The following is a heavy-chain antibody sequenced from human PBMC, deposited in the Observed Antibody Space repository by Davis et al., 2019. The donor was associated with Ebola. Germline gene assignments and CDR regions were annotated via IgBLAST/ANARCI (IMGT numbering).Heavy chain of an antibody. V-gene: IGHV3-66*01. D-gene: IGHD5-12*01. CDR2: IYSGGRT. CDR3: ASSLVADH. CDR1: GFMFNTYT. Sequence: GGSLRLSCEASGFMFNTYTMNWVRQAPGKGLEWISVIYSGGRTLYADSVKGRFTISRDSSKNTLFLRMNSLRAEDTAVYYCASSLVADHWGQGTLVTVSS. J-gene: IGHJ4*02.